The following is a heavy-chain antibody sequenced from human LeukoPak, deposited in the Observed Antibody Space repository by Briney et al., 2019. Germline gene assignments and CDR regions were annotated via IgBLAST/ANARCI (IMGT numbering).Heavy chain of an antibody. CDR3: ARPDCSSTSCLNAFDI. V-gene: IGHV1-69-2*01. CDR2: VDPEDGET. J-gene: IGHJ3*02. CDR1: GYTFTDYY. D-gene: IGHD2-2*01. Sequence: ASVKISCKVSGYTFTDYYMHWVQQAPGKGLEWMGLVDPEDGETIYAGKFQGRVTITADTSTDTAYMELSRLRSDDTAVYYCARPDCSSTSCLNAFDIWGQGTMVTVSS.